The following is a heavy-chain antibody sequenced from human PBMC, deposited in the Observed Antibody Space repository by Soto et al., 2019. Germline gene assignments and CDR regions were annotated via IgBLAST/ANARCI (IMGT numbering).Heavy chain of an antibody. Sequence: QVQLVQSGAEEKKPGASVKVSCKASGYTFTCYAMHWVRQATGQRLEWMGWIKAGNGNTRYSKKFQGTVTITRDTSATTAYMELSSLRPEDTAADYCAISPGIAVADYWGQGTLVTVSS. V-gene: IGHV1-3*05. J-gene: IGHJ4*02. CDR1: GYTFTCYA. CDR3: AISPGIAVADY. D-gene: IGHD6-19*01. CDR2: IKAGNGNT.